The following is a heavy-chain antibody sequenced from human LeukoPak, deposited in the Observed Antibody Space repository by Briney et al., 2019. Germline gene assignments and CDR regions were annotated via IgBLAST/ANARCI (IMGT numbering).Heavy chain of an antibody. Sequence: ASVKVSCKASGGTFSSYAISSVRQAPGQGLEWMARIIPILGIANYAQKFQGRVTITADKSTSTAYMELSSLRSEDTAVYYCAGYGDWQFDDGGQGSLVTVSS. D-gene: IGHD4-17*01. CDR1: GGTFSSYA. CDR2: IIPILGIA. J-gene: IGHJ4*02. V-gene: IGHV1-69*10. CDR3: AGYGDWQFDD.